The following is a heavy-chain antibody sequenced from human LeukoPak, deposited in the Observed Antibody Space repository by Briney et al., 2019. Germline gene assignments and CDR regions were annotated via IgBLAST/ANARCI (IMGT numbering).Heavy chain of an antibody. V-gene: IGHV4-59*08. CDR3: ARQGYYSDY. J-gene: IGHJ4*02. Sequence: SETLSLTCTVSGGSISSYYWSWIRQPPGKGLEWIGYIYYSGSANYNPSLKSRVTISVDTSKNQFSLKLSSVTAADTAVYYCARQGYYSDYWGQGTLVTVSS. CDR2: IYYSGSA. CDR1: GGSISSYY. D-gene: IGHD6-13*01.